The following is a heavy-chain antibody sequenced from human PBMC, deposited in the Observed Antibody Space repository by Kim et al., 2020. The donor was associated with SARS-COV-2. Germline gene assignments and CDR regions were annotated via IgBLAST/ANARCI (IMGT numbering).Heavy chain of an antibody. CDR1: GFIFSNYA. Sequence: GGSLRLSCAASGFIFSNYAMTWVRQAPGRGLEWVSGISDSAHKTFYTDSVKGRFTVSRDNPKNPLYLQMNSLRAEDTALYYCASLVVVGSSYNWFDPWGQGTLVTVSS. CDR2: ISDSAHKT. V-gene: IGHV3-23*01. CDR3: ASLVVVGSSYNWFDP. J-gene: IGHJ5*02. D-gene: IGHD2-15*01.